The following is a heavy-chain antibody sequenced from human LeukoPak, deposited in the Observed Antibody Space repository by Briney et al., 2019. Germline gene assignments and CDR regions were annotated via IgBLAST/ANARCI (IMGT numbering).Heavy chain of an antibody. Sequence: GASVKVSCKASGGTFSSYTISWVRQAPGQGLEWMGRIIPILGIANYAQKFQGRVTITADKSTSTAYMELSSLRSEDTAVYYCARGDDYSNYLVYWGQGTLVTVSS. D-gene: IGHD4-11*01. CDR1: GGTFSSYT. V-gene: IGHV1-69*02. CDR3: ARGDDYSNYLVY. CDR2: IIPILGIA. J-gene: IGHJ4*02.